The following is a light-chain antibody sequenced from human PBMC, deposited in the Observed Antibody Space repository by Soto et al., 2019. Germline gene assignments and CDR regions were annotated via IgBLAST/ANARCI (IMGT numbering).Light chain of an antibody. V-gene: IGKV3-20*01. Sequence: IVLAQAPGTQSLSPGERATLSCRARQSVSSSYLAWYQQKPGQAPRLLIYGASSRATGIPDRFSGSGSGTDFTLTISRLEPEDFAVYYCQQYGSSPPITFGQGTRLEIK. CDR1: QSVSSSY. CDR2: GAS. J-gene: IGKJ5*01. CDR3: QQYGSSPPIT.